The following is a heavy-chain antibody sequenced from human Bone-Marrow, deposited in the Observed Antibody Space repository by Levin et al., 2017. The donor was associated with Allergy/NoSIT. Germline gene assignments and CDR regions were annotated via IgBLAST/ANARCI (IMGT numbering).Heavy chain of an antibody. Sequence: GGSLRLSCAASGFTFSSYGMNWVRQAPGKGLEWVSYISSSSSTIYYADSVEGRFTISRDNAKNSLYLQMNSLRVEDTAVYYCASRKGGDSGFWGQGTLVTVSS. CDR1: GFTFSSYG. D-gene: IGHD3-10*01. V-gene: IGHV3-48*01. CDR2: ISSSSSTI. CDR3: ASRKGGDSGF. J-gene: IGHJ4*02.